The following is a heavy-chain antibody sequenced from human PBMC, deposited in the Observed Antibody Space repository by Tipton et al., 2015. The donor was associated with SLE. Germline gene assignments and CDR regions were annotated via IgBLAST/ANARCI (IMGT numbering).Heavy chain of an antibody. Sequence: TLSLTCTVSGASMSSHHWSWIRQPPGKGLEWIGYFHYGGYTDYNPSLKSRVTISVDTSKNQFSLKMSSVTAADTALYYCAREGERFLDRGGAFDIWGQGTMIIVSS. J-gene: IGHJ3*02. D-gene: IGHD3-3*01. CDR3: AREGERFLDRGGAFDI. CDR1: GASMSSHH. V-gene: IGHV4-59*11. CDR2: FHYGGYT.